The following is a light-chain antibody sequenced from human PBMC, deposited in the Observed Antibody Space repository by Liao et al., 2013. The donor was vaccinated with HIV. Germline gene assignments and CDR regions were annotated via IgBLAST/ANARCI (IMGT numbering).Light chain of an antibody. J-gene: IGLJ3*02. V-gene: IGLV3-1*01. CDR1: KLGDKY. Sequence: SYELTQPPSVSVSPGQTASITCSGDKLGDKYACWYQQKPGQAPVLVIYYDSDRPSGIPERFSGSNSGNTATLTISGTQAMDEADYYCQAWDGSTARVFGGGTKLTVL. CDR2: YDS. CDR3: QAWDGSTARV.